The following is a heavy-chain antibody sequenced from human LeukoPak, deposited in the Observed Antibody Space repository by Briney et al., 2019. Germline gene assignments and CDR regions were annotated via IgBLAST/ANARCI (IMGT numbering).Heavy chain of an antibody. J-gene: IGHJ4*02. CDR1: SGSIGPYY. D-gene: IGHD3-16*01. V-gene: IGHV4-4*07. Sequence: PSGTLSLTCTVSSGSIGPYYWSWLRQPAGKALEWIGRSYTTGSTNYNPSLKSRVTMSLDTSKNQFSLKLISGTAADTAVYYCARSGGSGFQLDSWGQGTLVTVSS. CDR2: SYTTGST. CDR3: ARSGGSGFQLDS.